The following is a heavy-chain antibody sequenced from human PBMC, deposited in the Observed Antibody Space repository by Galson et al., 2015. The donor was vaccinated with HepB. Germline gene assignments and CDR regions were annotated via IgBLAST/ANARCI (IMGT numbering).Heavy chain of an antibody. CDR2: ISASNGNT. J-gene: IGHJ6*02. Sequence: VKVSCKASGYTFTRFGIIWVRQAPGQGPEWMGWISASNGNTNYAQKLQGRVSMTTDTSTTTAYMELRSLRSDDTAVYYCARGREWGDVWGQGTTVTVSS. D-gene: IGHD3-3*01. CDR3: ARGREWGDV. V-gene: IGHV1-18*01. CDR1: GYTFTRFG.